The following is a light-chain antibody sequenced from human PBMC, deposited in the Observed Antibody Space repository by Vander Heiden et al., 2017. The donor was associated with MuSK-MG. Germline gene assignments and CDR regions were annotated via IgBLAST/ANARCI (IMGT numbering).Light chain of an antibody. CDR1: ISDVGSYNL. V-gene: IGLV2-23*01. Sequence: QSALTQPASVSGSPGQSITISCTGTISDVGSYNLVSWYQQHPGKAPKLMIYEGTKRPSRVSNRFSGSKSGNTASLTISGLQAEDEADYYCCTYAGGGTLVVFGGGTKLTVL. J-gene: IGLJ2*01. CDR3: CTYAGGGTLVV. CDR2: EGT.